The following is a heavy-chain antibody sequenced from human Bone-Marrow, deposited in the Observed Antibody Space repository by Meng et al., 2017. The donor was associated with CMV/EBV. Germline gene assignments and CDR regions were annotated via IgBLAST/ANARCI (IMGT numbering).Heavy chain of an antibody. CDR1: GFTFSSYW. CDR3: ASSYSSRSLLGFDY. CDR2: IKQDGSEK. J-gene: IGHJ4*02. Sequence: GGSLRLSCAASGFTFSSYWMSWVRQAPGKGLEWVANIKQDGSEKYYVDSVKGRFTNSRDNAKNALYLQMKSLRAEDTAVYYCASSYSSRSLLGFDYWGQGTLVTVSS. D-gene: IGHD6-13*01. V-gene: IGHV3-7*01.